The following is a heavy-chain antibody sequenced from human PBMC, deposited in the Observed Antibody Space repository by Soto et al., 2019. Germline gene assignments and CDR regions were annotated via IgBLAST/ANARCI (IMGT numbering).Heavy chain of an antibody. CDR2: TRNKANSYTT. CDR1: GFTFSDYY. CDR3: ARGNRAFDI. J-gene: IGHJ3*02. V-gene: IGHV3-72*01. Sequence: EVQLVESGGGLVQPGGSLRLSCAASGFTFSDYYMDCVRQAPGKGLEWVGRTRNKANSYTTEYAASVKGRFTISRDDSKNSLYLPMNSLKTEDTAVYYCARGNRAFDIWGQGTMVTVSS.